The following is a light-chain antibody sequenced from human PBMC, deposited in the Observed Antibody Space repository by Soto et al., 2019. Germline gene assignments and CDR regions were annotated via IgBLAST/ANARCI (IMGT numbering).Light chain of an antibody. CDR3: QQSYSSLWT. CDR2: GTS. V-gene: IGKV1-39*01. Sequence: IQLTQSAASLSVSVGGRVTISWRASQSISNSLNWYQKKTGKAPNLLIYGTSGLHSGVPSRFSGSGSGTDFNLTISSLQRGDFATYYCQQSYSSLWTFGQGTKVDI. J-gene: IGKJ1*01. CDR1: QSISNS.